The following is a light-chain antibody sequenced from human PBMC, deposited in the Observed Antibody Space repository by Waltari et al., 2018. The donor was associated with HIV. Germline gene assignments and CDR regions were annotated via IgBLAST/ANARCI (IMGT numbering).Light chain of an antibody. V-gene: IGLV1-40*01. Sequence: QSVLTQPPSVSGAPGQRVTISCTRSSSNIGAGYDVSWYQQLPGTAPKLLTYNNSNRPSGVPDRFSGSKSGTSASLAITGLQAEDEADYYCQSYDSSLSGSDVFGTGTKVTVL. CDR3: QSYDSSLSGSDV. CDR1: SSNIGAGYD. CDR2: NNS. J-gene: IGLJ1*01.